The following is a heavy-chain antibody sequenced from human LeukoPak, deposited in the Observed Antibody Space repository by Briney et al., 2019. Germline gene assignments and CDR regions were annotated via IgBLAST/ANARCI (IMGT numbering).Heavy chain of an antibody. D-gene: IGHD7-27*01. CDR2: ITSSGDTI. V-gene: IGHV3-11*01. CDR1: GFNFRNYW. Sequence: GGSLRLSCAASGFNFRNYWMSWIRQVPGKGLEWVSYITSSGDTIYYADSVKGRFTIARDLPENSVYLQMNSLRAEDTAVYYCAREGGNWGEGYFDYWGQGTLVTVSS. J-gene: IGHJ4*02. CDR3: AREGGNWGEGYFDY.